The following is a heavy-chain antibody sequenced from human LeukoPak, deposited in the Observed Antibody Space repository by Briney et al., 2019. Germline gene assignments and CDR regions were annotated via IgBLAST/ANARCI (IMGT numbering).Heavy chain of an antibody. CDR1: GFTFSIYA. Sequence: GGSLRLSCAASGFTFSIYAMHWARQAPGKGLEWVAVISYDGSNKYYADSVKGRFTISRDNSKNTLYLQMNSLRAEDTAVYYCAREILRVWFDPWGQGTLVTVSS. J-gene: IGHJ5*02. CDR3: AREILRVWFDP. V-gene: IGHV3-30-3*01. CDR2: ISYDGSNK.